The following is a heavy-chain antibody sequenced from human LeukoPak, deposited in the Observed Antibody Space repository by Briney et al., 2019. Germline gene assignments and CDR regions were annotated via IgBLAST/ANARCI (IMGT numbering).Heavy chain of an antibody. Sequence: GWSLRLSCAASEFTFSTYVMSWVRQAPGRGLEWVSAIAGDSGSTYHADSVKGRFTISRDNSKNTLYLQMNSLRAEDTAVYYCAKGSTNARPYYFDYWGQGSLVTVSA. CDR2: IAGDSGST. D-gene: IGHD2-8*01. J-gene: IGHJ4*02. CDR3: AKGSTNARPYYFDY. CDR1: EFTFSTYV. V-gene: IGHV3-23*01.